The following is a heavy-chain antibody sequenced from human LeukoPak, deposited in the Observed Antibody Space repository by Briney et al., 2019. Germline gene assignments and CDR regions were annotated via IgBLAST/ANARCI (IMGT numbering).Heavy chain of an antibody. D-gene: IGHD1-26*01. CDR3: ARSGSYPSHYYYMDV. Sequence: GASVKVSCKASGYTFTGYYMHWVRQAPGQGLEWMGWINPNSGGTNYARKFQGRVTMTRDTSISTAYMELSRLRSDDTAVYYCARSGSYPSHYYYMDVWGKGTTVTVSS. J-gene: IGHJ6*03. V-gene: IGHV1-2*02. CDR2: INPNSGGT. CDR1: GYTFTGYY.